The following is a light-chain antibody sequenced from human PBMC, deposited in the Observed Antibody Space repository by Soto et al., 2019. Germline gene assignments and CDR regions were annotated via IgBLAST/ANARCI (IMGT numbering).Light chain of an antibody. CDR3: QKSYGTPWT. J-gene: IGKJ1*01. Sequence: DIQMTQSPSSLSAPIGDRVTITCRASQSISSYLNWYQQKPGKAPKLLIYAASSLQSGVPSRFSGSGSGTDFTLTISSLQPEDFATYYCQKSYGTPWTFGQGTKVDIK. CDR2: AAS. CDR1: QSISSY. V-gene: IGKV1-39*01.